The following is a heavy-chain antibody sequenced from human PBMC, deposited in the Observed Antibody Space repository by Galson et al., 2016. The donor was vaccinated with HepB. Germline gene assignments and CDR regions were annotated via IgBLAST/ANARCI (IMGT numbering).Heavy chain of an antibody. Sequence: SLRLSCAASGFTFGNYWMSWVRQAPGKGLEWVASANQEGSVKSSVDSVKGRFTISRDNAKNSLFLQMNSLRVEDTAVYFCADPPSGYWGQGARVTVSS. CDR2: ANQEGSVK. J-gene: IGHJ4*02. CDR3: ADPPSGY. D-gene: IGHD6-25*01. CDR1: GFTFGNYW. V-gene: IGHV3-7*01.